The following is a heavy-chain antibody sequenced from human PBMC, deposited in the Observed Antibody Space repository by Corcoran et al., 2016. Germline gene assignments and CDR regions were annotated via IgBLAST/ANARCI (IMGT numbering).Heavy chain of an antibody. D-gene: IGHD2-8*01. CDR3: ARGSSFKPIVLMVSFDY. CDR2: TYYRSKWYN. CDR1: GDSVSSNSAA. V-gene: IGHV6-1*01. Sequence: QVQLQQSGPGLVKPSQTLSLTCAISGDSVSSNSAAWNWIRQSPSRGLEWLGRTYYRSKWYNDYAVSVKSRITINPDTSKNQFSLQLNSVTPEDTVVYYCARGSSFKPIVLMVSFDYWGQGTLVTVSS. J-gene: IGHJ4*02.